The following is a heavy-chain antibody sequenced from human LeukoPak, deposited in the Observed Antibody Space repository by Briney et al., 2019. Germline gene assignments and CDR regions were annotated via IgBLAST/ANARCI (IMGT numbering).Heavy chain of an antibody. CDR3: PSRQSYGGYDY. D-gene: IGHD5-12*01. CDR1: GFAFSSYE. J-gene: IGHJ4*02. Sequence: GGSLRLSCAASGFAFSSYEMNWVGQAPGKGLEWVSYISTSGSTIRYAYSVKGLFTFSIDNAKNLVYLQMNSLRAEDTAVYYCPSRQSYGGYDYWGQGTLVTVSS. V-gene: IGHV3-48*03. CDR2: ISTSGSTI.